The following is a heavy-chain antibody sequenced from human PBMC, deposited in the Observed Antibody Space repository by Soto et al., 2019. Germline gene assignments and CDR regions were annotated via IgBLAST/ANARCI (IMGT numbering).Heavy chain of an antibody. D-gene: IGHD6-19*01. CDR3: AKDIGIAVAGTYYYYGMDV. CDR2: ISYDGSNK. V-gene: IGHV3-30*18. J-gene: IGHJ6*02. Sequence: QVQLVESGGGVVQPGRSLRLSCAASGFTFSRYGMHWVRQAPGKGLEWVAVISYDGSNKYYADSVKGRFTISRDNSKNTLYLQMNSLRAEDTAVYYCAKDIGIAVAGTYYYYGMDVWGQGTTVTVSS. CDR1: GFTFSRYG.